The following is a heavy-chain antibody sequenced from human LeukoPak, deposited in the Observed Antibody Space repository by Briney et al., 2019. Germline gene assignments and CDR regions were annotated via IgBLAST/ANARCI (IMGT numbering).Heavy chain of an antibody. CDR2: IYYSGST. CDR3: ARVLSKAADTGLVRNY. J-gene: IGHJ4*02. CDR1: GGSISSSSYY. V-gene: IGHV4-39*01. D-gene: IGHD6-13*01. Sequence: SETLSLTCTVSGGSISSSSYYWGWIRQPPGKGLEWIGSIYYSGSTYYNPSLKSRVTISVDTSKNQFSLKLSSVTAADTAVYYCARVLSKAADTGLVRNYWGQGTLVTVSS.